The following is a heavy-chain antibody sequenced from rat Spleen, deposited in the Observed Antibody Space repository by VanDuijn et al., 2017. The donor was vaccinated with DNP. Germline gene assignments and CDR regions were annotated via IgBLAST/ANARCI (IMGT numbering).Heavy chain of an antibody. CDR2: ISPDGGHT. V-gene: IGHV5-20*01. Sequence: EVQLVESGGGLVQPGRSLKLSCAGSGFTFTDYYMAWVRQAPTKGLDWVASISPDGGHTYYRDSVKGRFTISRDNAKSSLYLQMDSLRSEDTATYYCTRSVVTYFDYWGQGVMVTVSA. D-gene: IGHD1-1*01. J-gene: IGHJ2*01. CDR3: TRSVVTYFDY. CDR1: GFTFTDYY.